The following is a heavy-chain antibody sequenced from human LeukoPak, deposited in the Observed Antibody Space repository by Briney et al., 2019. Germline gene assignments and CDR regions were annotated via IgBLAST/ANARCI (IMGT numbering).Heavy chain of an antibody. J-gene: IGHJ6*03. CDR2: IYTSGST. CDR3: ARGRDSSGYYPYYYYYYMDV. D-gene: IGHD3-22*01. Sequence: SETLSLTCTVSGGSISSYYWSWIRQPAGKGLEWIGRIYTSGSTNYNPSLKSRVTMSVDTSKNQFSLKLSSVTAADTAVYYCARGRDSSGYYPYYYYYYMDVWGKGTTVTVSS. V-gene: IGHV4-4*07. CDR1: GGSISSYY.